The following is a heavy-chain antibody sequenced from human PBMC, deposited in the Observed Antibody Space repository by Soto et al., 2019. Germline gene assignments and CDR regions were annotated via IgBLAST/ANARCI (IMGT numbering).Heavy chain of an antibody. CDR3: ARVCIITSCYFYYYDVRAV. Sequence: ASVKVSCKASGYTFTSYAMHWVRQAPGQRLEWMGWINAGNGNTKYSQKFQGRVTITRDTSASTAYMELRSLRSDDTAVYYCARVCIITSCYFYYYDVRAVWAQGTTVPVSA. J-gene: IGHJ6*01. V-gene: IGHV1-3*01. D-gene: IGHD2-2*01. CDR1: GYTFTSYA. CDR2: INAGNGNT.